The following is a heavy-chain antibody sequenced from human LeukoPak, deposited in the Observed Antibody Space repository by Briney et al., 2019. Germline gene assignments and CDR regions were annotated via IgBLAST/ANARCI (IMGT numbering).Heavy chain of an antibody. CDR3: AILNSSGYHWAFDI. CDR2: ISAYNGNT. D-gene: IGHD3-22*01. Sequence: ASVKVSCKASGYTFTSYGISWARQAPGQGLEWMGWISAYNGNTNYAQKLQGRVTMTTDTSTSTVYMELRSLRSDDTAVYYCAILNSSGYHWAFDIWGQGTMVTVSS. CDR1: GYTFTSYG. V-gene: IGHV1-18*01. J-gene: IGHJ3*02.